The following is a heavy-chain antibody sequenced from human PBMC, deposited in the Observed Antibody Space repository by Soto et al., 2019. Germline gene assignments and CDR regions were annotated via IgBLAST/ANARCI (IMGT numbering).Heavy chain of an antibody. CDR1: GGSFSGYY. V-gene: IGHV4-34*01. J-gene: IGHJ6*01. CDR2: INHSGST. D-gene: IGHD2-8*01. CDR3: ASPGVYYGMDV. Sequence: KTSETLSLTCAVYGGSFSGYYWSWIRQPPGKGLEWIGGINHSGSTNYNPSLKSRVTISVDTSKNQFSLKLSSVTAADTAVYYCASPGVYYGMDVWGQGTTVTVSS.